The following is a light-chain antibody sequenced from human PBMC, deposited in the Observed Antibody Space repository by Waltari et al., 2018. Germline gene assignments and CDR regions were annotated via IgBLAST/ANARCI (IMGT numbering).Light chain of an antibody. CDR3: QQYHSFPFT. CDR1: QGLSGH. V-gene: IGKV1-39*01. Sequence: DVLMTQSPSSLSASVGDNVTITCRASQGLSGHLNWYQQKPGKAPKALIYFTNRLETGVPSRFAGSRSGAQFTLTITNLQPEDFATYSCQQYHSFPFTFGPGT. CDR2: FTN. J-gene: IGKJ3*01.